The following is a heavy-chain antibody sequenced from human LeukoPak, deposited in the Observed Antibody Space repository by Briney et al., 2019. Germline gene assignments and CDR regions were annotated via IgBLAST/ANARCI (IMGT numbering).Heavy chain of an antibody. J-gene: IGHJ4*02. V-gene: IGHV3-30*02. Sequence: GGSLRLSCAASGFTFSSYGMHWVRQAPGKGLEWVAFIRYDGSNKYYSDSVKGRFTISRDNSKNTLYLQMDSLRAEDTAVYYCAKERDTAMVTIDYWGQGTLVTVSS. CDR1: GFTFSSYG. CDR2: IRYDGSNK. CDR3: AKERDTAMVTIDY. D-gene: IGHD5-18*01.